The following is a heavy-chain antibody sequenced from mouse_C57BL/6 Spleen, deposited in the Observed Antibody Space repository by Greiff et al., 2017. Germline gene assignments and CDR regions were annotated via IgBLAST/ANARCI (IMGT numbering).Heavy chain of an antibody. CDR1: GYTFTSYD. CDR3: ARETTVVANYFDY. CDR2: IYPRDGST. J-gene: IGHJ2*01. V-gene: IGHV1-85*01. D-gene: IGHD1-1*01. Sequence: QVQLQQSGPELVKPGASVKLSCKASGYTFTSYDINWVKQRPGQGLEWIGWIYPRDGSTKYNEKFKGKATLTVDTSSSTAYMELHSLTSEDSAVYFCARETTVVANYFDYWGQGTTLTVSS.